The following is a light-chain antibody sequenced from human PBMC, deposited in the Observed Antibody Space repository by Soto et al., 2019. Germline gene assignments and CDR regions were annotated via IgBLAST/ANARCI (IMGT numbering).Light chain of an antibody. CDR2: GAS. CDR1: QSLSSTY. Sequence: EIVLTQSPGTLSLSPGERATLSCRASQSLSSTYLAWYQQKVGQSPRLLIYGASSRATGIPDRFSGTGSGTDFTLTISRLEPEDFAVYYCQQYGSSPYTFGLGTKLEIK. J-gene: IGKJ2*01. V-gene: IGKV3-20*01. CDR3: QQYGSSPYT.